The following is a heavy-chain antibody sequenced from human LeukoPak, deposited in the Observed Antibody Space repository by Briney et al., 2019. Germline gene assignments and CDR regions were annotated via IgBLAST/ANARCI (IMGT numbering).Heavy chain of an antibody. V-gene: IGHV4-59*01. J-gene: IGHJ4*02. CDR2: IYYSGST. Sequence: SETLSLTCTVSGGSISSYYWSWIRQPPGKGLEWIGYIYYSGSTNYNPSLKSRVTISVDTSKNQFSLKLSSVTAADTAVYYCARALTQRFLEWQNDYWGQGTLVTVSS. CDR3: ARALTQRFLEWQNDY. D-gene: IGHD3-3*01. CDR1: GGSISSYY.